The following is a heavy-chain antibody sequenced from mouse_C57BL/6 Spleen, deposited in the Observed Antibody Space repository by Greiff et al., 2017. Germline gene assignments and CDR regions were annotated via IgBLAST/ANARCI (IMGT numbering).Heavy chain of an antibody. CDR1: GFTFSDYY. Sequence: EVKLVESEGGLVQPGSSMKLSCTASGFTFSDYYMAWVRQVPEKGLEWVANINYDGSSTYYLDSLKSRFIISRDNAKNILYLQMSSLKSEDTATYYCAREAGIYYYGSSWYFDVWGTGTTVTVSS. D-gene: IGHD1-1*01. CDR3: AREAGIYYYGSSWYFDV. V-gene: IGHV5-16*01. CDR2: INYDGSST. J-gene: IGHJ1*03.